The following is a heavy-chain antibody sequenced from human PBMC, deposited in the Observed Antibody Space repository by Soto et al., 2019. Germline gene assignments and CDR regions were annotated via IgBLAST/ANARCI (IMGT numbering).Heavy chain of an antibody. J-gene: IGHJ6*02. CDR2: INGGNGHT. Sequence: VKVSCKASGYTFSTYALHWVRQAPGQGLEWMGWINGGNGHTRYSQKFKDRVTISRDTPASTAYMELSGLRSEDTAVYYCARGKGMEENYYYYGMDVWGQGTTVTVSS. D-gene: IGHD1-1*01. V-gene: IGHV1-3*01. CDR1: GYTFSTYA. CDR3: ARGKGMEENYYYYGMDV.